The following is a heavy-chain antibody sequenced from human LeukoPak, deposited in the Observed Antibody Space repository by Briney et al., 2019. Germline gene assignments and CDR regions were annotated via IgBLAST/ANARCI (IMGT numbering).Heavy chain of an antibody. Sequence: SETLSLTCAVCGGSFSGYYWSWLRQPPGKGLEWIGEINHSGSTNYNPSLKSRVTISVDTSKNQFSLKLSSVTAADTAVYYCARISSSGSYSDAFDIWGQGTMVTVSS. D-gene: IGHD3-22*01. J-gene: IGHJ3*02. CDR3: ARISSSGSYSDAFDI. CDR2: INHSGST. CDR1: GGSFSGYY. V-gene: IGHV4-34*01.